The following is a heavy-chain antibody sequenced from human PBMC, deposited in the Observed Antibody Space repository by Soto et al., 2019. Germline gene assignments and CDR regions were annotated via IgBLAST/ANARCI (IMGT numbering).Heavy chain of an antibody. J-gene: IGHJ6*03. CDR1: GGSFSGYY. CDR3: ARGGVGVVVPAATRPHYYYYYYMDV. Sequence: SETLSLTCAVYGGSFSGYYWSWIRQPPGKGLEWIGEINHSGSTNYNPSLKSRVTISVDTSKNQFSLKLSSVTAADTAVYYCARGGVGVVVPAATRPHYYYYYYMDVWGKGTTVTVSS. V-gene: IGHV4-34*01. CDR2: INHSGST. D-gene: IGHD2-2*01.